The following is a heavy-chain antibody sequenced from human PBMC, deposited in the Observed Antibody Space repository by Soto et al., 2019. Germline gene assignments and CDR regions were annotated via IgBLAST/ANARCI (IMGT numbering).Heavy chain of an antibody. J-gene: IGHJ5*02. CDR2: MYSSGAT. CDR3: ARDHSSGWVNWSDL. V-gene: IGHV4-59*01. Sequence: SETLSLTCTVPGGSISSDDWSWIRQAPGKKLEWIGYMYSSGATNYNPSLKSRVTMSRDTSKNQFSLKLSSVTTADTAVYYCARDHSSGWVNWSDLCGQGLLLTVFS. CDR1: GGSISSDD. D-gene: IGHD3-22*01.